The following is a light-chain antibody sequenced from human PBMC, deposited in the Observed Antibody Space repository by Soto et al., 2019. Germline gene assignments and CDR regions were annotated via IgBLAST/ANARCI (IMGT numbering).Light chain of an antibody. Sequence: QSVLTQPASVSGSPGQSITISCTGTSSDVGSYNLVSWYQQHPGKGPKLMIYEGSKRPSGVSNRFSGSKSGNTASLTISGLQAEDEADYYCCSYAGSSTPYVFGTGTKLTVL. V-gene: IGLV2-23*01. J-gene: IGLJ1*01. CDR1: SSDVGSYNL. CDR3: CSYAGSSTPYV. CDR2: EGS.